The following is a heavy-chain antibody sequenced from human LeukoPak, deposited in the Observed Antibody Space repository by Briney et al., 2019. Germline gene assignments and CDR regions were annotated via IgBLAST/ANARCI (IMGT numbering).Heavy chain of an antibody. Sequence: SVKVSCKASGGTFSSYAISWVRQAPGQGLEWMGRIIPILGIANYAQKFQGRVTITADKSTSTAHMELSSLRSEDTAVYYCARVCRCSSTSCFDAFDIWGQGTMVTVSS. J-gene: IGHJ3*02. CDR3: ARVCRCSSTSCFDAFDI. V-gene: IGHV1-69*04. CDR2: IIPILGIA. CDR1: GGTFSSYA. D-gene: IGHD2-2*01.